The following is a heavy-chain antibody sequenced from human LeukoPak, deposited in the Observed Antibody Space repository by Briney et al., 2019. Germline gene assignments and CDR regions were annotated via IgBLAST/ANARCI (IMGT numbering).Heavy chain of an antibody. CDR2: TRNRADSYTT. CDR3: ARGFDYGDGFDY. CDR1: GFSLSNHY. Sequence: GGSLRLSFAASGFSLSNHYMDWVRKAPGKGPEWVGRTRNRADSYTTEYAASVRGRFITSRVDSKNSLFLQMNSLKTEDTAVYFCARGFDYGDGFDYWGQGTLVTVSS. J-gene: IGHJ4*02. V-gene: IGHV3-72*01. D-gene: IGHD4-17*01.